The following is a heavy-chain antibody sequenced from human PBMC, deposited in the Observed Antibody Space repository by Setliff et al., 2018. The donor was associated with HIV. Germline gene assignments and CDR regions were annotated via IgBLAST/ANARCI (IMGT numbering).Heavy chain of an antibody. J-gene: IGHJ4*02. CDR1: GDSSSSYY. V-gene: IGHV4-4*07. CDR3: ARGSRSHGGMFGY. D-gene: IGHD6-13*01. CDR2: MYISGST. Sequence: SETLSLTCTVSGDSSSSYYCNWIRQPAGKGLEWIGHMYISGSTNYNPSLKSRVTMSLDTSKNQFSLKLSSVTAADTAIYYCARGSRSHGGMFGYWGQGTLVTVSS.